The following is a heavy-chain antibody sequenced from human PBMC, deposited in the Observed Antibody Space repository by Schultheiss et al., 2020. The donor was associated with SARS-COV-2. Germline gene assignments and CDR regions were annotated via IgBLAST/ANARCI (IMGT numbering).Heavy chain of an antibody. CDR2: VYYNGNT. J-gene: IGHJ6*02. Sequence: SETLSLTCAVSGDFFSTYYWSWVRQPPGKGLEWIGYVYYNGNTNYSPSLKSRVTISVDKSKNQFSLKLSSVTAADTAVYYCAREYYDILTGSEGGGMDVWGQGTTVTVSS. V-gene: IGHV4-59*12. D-gene: IGHD3-9*01. CDR3: AREYYDILTGSEGGGMDV. CDR1: GDFFSTYY.